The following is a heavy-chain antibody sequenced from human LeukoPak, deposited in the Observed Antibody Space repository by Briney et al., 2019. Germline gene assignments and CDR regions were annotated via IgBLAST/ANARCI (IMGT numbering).Heavy chain of an antibody. CDR3: AKMGVAMGSEASLGAPVDSGADY. V-gene: IGHV3-23*01. D-gene: IGHD3-3*01. CDR1: GFTFSNYA. CDR2: ISGSGGST. Sequence: GGSLRLSCAASGFTFSNYAMSWGRQAPGKGLEWVSAISGSGGSTYYADSVKGRFTISRDNSKNTLYLQMNSLRAEDTALYYCAKMGVAMGSEASLGAPVDSGADYWGQGTLVTVSS. J-gene: IGHJ4*02.